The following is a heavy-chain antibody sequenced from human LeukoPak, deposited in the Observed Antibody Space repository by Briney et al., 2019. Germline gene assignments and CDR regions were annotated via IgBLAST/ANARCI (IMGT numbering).Heavy chain of an antibody. Sequence: MPSETLSLTCTVSGGSISSSSYYWGWIRQPPGKGLEWIGSIYYSGSTYYNPSLKSRVTISVDTSKNQSSLKLSSVTAADTAVYYCARSVYYDSSGYYLRDAFDIWGQGTMVTVSS. CDR2: IYYSGST. V-gene: IGHV4-39*01. CDR3: ARSVYYDSSGYYLRDAFDI. J-gene: IGHJ3*02. CDR1: GGSISSSSYY. D-gene: IGHD3-22*01.